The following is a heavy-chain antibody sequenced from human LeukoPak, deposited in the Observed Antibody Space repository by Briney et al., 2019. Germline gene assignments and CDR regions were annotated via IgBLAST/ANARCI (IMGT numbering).Heavy chain of an antibody. CDR1: GFTFDDYA. J-gene: IGHJ3*02. D-gene: IGHD5-18*01. V-gene: IGHV3-9*03. CDR2: ISWNSGSI. CDR3: AEDINSYPHRGAFDI. Sequence: GGSLRLSCAASGFTFDDYAMHWVRQAPGKGLEWVSGISWNSGSIGYADSVKGRFTISRDNAKNSLYLQMNSLRAEDMALYYCAEDINSYPHRGAFDIWGQGTMVTASS.